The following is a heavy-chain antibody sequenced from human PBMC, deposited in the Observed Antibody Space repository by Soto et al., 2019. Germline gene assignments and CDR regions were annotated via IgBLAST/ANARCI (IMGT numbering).Heavy chain of an antibody. D-gene: IGHD3-22*01. CDR2: IIPIFGTA. J-gene: IGHJ4*02. CDR1: GGTFSSYA. V-gene: IGHV1-69*01. Sequence: QVQLVQSGAEVKKPGSSVKVSCKASGGTFSSYAISWVRQAPGQGLEWMGGIIPIFGTANYAQKFQGRVTITADESTSTAYMELSSLRCEDTAVYYCARDMSDYYDSSGYYFDYWGQGTLVTVSS. CDR3: ARDMSDYYDSSGYYFDY.